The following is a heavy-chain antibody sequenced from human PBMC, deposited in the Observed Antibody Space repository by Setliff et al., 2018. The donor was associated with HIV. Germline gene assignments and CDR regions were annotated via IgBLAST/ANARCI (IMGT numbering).Heavy chain of an antibody. CDR3: ARVVRQVPASYYYYYYMDV. CDR1: GDSIGSGGYY. D-gene: IGHD2-2*01. V-gene: IGHV4-31*03. Sequence: PSETLSLTCTVSGDSIGSGGYYWSWIRQHPGKGLEWIGFIFYSGSTYYNPSLKSRVTISVDTSKNQFSLKLRSVTAADTAVYYCARVVRQVPASYYYYYYMDVWGKGTTVTVS. CDR2: IFYSGST. J-gene: IGHJ6*03.